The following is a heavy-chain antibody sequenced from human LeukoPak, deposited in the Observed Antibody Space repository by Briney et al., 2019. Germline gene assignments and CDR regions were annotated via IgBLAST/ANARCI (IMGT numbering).Heavy chain of an antibody. Sequence: PGGSPRLSCAASGFTFSSYSMNWVRQAPGKGLEWVSYISSTRSPIHYADSVKGRFTISRDNAKNSLYLQMNSLRAEDTAVYYCATESIPDYWGQGTLVTVSP. CDR3: ATESIPDY. CDR2: ISSTRSPI. J-gene: IGHJ4*02. V-gene: IGHV3-48*01. CDR1: GFTFSSYS. D-gene: IGHD2/OR15-2a*01.